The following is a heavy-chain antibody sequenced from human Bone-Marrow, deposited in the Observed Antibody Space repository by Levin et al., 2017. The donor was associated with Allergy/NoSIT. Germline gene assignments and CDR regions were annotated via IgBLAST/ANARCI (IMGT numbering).Heavy chain of an antibody. V-gene: IGHV3-23*01. Sequence: LSLTCAASGFTFSTYAMSWVRQAPGKGLEWVSSISGSGDTTYYADSVKGRFTISRDNSKNTLYLQMNSLRAEDTALYYCAKGLGLGSGWFPYYFDYWGQGTLVTVSS. CDR2: ISGSGDTT. D-gene: IGHD6-19*01. CDR1: GFTFSTYA. J-gene: IGHJ4*02. CDR3: AKGLGLGSGWFPYYFDY.